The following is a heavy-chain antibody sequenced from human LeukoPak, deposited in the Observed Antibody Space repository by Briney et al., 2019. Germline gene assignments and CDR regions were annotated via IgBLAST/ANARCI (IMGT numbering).Heavy chain of an antibody. D-gene: IGHD2-2*01. J-gene: IGHJ4*02. Sequence: QPGGSLRLSCAASGFTFSKYAMHWVRQAPGKGLEWVAVISYDGSNKYYADSVKGRFTISRDTSKNTLYLQMNSLRAEDTAVFYCARDTNVVVSAAMCGFVGNFDYWGQGTLVTVSS. CDR1: GFTFSKYA. CDR3: ARDTNVVVSAAMCGFVGNFDY. V-gene: IGHV3-30*04. CDR2: ISYDGSNK.